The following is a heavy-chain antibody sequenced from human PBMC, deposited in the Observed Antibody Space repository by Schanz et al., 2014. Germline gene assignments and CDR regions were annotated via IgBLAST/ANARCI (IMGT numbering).Heavy chain of an antibody. Sequence: EVHLVESGGGLVQPGGSLRLSCAASRFTFNRYWMSWVRQAPGKGLEWVAQIKPDASEKYYVDSVKGRFTISRDNANNSLYLQMNNLRAEDTAVYHCARDSDRHVIVGHYGLDVWGQGTTVIVS. CDR1: RFTFNRYW. CDR3: ARDSDRHVIVGHYGLDV. D-gene: IGHD2-21*01. J-gene: IGHJ6*02. CDR2: IKPDASEK. V-gene: IGHV3-7*01.